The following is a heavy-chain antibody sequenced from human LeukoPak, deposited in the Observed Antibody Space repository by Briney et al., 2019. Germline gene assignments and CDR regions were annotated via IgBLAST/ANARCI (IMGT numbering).Heavy chain of an antibody. CDR3: ARFSDGRGYNYGYFIDY. D-gene: IGHD5-18*01. J-gene: IGHJ4*02. V-gene: IGHV3-48*03. CDR1: GFTFSSYE. CDR2: ISSSSGYT. Sequence: PGGSLRLSCAASGFTFSSYEMNWVRQAPGKGLEWVSHISSSSGYTNYADSVKGRFTISRDSAKNSLYLQMNSLRAEDTAVYYCARFSDGRGYNYGYFIDYWGQGTLVTVSS.